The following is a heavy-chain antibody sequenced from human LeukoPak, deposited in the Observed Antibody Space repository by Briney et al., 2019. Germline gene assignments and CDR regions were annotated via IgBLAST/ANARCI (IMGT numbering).Heavy chain of an antibody. CDR1: GFTVSSNY. CDR3: ARGEGSGWFSRKWFDP. J-gene: IGHJ5*02. V-gene: IGHV3-66*01. D-gene: IGHD6-19*01. CDR2: IYSGGST. Sequence: GGSLRLSCAASGFTVSSNYMSWVRQAPGKGLGWVSIIYSGGSTYYADSVEGRFTISRDNSKNTLYLQMNSLRAEDTAVYFCARGEGSGWFSRKWFDPWGQGTLVTVSS.